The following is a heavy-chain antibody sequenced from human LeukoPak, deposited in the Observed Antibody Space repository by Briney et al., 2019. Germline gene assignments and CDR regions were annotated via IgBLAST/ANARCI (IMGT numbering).Heavy chain of an antibody. V-gene: IGHV3-30*18. Sequence: GGSLRLSCAASGFTFSSYGMHWVRQAPGKRLEWVAVISYDGSNKYYADSVKGRFTISRDNSKNTLYLQMNSLRAEDTAVYYCAKSDPGSSWYGDYWGQGTLVTVSS. CDR1: GFTFSSYG. D-gene: IGHD6-13*01. J-gene: IGHJ4*02. CDR2: ISYDGSNK. CDR3: AKSDPGSSWYGDY.